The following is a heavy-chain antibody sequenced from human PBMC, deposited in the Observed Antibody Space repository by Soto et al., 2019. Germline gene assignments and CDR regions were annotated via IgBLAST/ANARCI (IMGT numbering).Heavy chain of an antibody. CDR1: GCTFSSYA. Sequence: GASVKVSCKASGCTFSSYAISWVRQAPGQGLEWMGGIIPIFGTANYAQKFQGRVTITADESTSTAYMELSSLRSEDTAVYYCARKGYSGYDFATRHPNYYYYGMEVWGQGTTVTVSS. V-gene: IGHV1-69*13. J-gene: IGHJ6*02. CDR2: IIPIFGTA. CDR3: ARKGYSGYDFATRHPNYYYYGMEV. D-gene: IGHD5-12*01.